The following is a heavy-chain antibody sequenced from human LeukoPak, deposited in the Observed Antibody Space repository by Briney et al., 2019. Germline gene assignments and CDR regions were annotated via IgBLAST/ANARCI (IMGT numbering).Heavy chain of an antibody. Sequence: PGGSLRLSCAASGFTFSSYTMNWVRQAPGKGLEWVSSISSSSSYIYYADSVKGRFTISRDNAKNSLYLQMNSLRAEDTAVYYCARGANYDILSGYFAWWFDPWGQGTLVTVSS. CDR2: ISSSSSYI. CDR1: GFTFSSYT. D-gene: IGHD3-9*01. J-gene: IGHJ5*02. V-gene: IGHV3-21*01. CDR3: ARGANYDILSGYFAWWFDP.